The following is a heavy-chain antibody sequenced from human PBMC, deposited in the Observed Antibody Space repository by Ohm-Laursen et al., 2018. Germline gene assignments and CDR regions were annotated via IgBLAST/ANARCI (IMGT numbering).Heavy chain of an antibody. CDR1: GGSISSGGYY. J-gene: IGHJ5*02. D-gene: IGHD6-25*01. CDR3: ARHPDYRSDRWFDP. CDR2: IYYSGST. V-gene: IGHV4-31*01. Sequence: SQTLSLTCTVSGGSISSGGYYWSWIRQHPGKGLEWIGYIYYSGSTYYNPSLKSLVTISVDTSKNQFSLKLSSVTAADTAVYYCARHPDYRSDRWFDPWGQGTLVSVSS.